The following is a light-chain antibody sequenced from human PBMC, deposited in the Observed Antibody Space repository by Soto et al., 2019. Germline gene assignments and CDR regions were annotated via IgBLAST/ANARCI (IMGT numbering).Light chain of an antibody. CDR1: SSDVGGYNY. J-gene: IGLJ2*01. Sequence: QSALTQSASVSGSPGQSITISCSGTSSDVGGYNYVSWYQQHPGKAPKLMIYEVSNRPSGVSNRFSGSKSGNTASPTISGLQAEDEADYYCSSYTSSSTVVFGGGTKLTVL. CDR2: EVS. CDR3: SSYTSSSTVV. V-gene: IGLV2-14*01.